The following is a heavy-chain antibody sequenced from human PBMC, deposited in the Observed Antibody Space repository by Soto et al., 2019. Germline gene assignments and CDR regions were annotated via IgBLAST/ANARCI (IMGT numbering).Heavy chain of an antibody. CDR3: AREGCYSSGWDSYYYYGMDV. CDR1: GYSFTSYW. Sequence: PGESLKISCKGSGYSFTSYWIGWVRQMPGKGLEWMGIIYPGDSDTRYSPSFQGQVTISADKSISTAYLQWSSLKASDTAMYYCAREGCYSSGWDSYYYYGMDVWGQETTVTVSS. D-gene: IGHD6-19*01. J-gene: IGHJ6*02. V-gene: IGHV5-51*01. CDR2: IYPGDSDT.